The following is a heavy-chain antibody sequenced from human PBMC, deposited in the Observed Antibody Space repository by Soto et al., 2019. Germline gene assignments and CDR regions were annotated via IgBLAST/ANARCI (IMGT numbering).Heavy chain of an antibody. Sequence: EVQLVESGGGLGQPGRSLRLSCAASGLTFDDYAMHWVRQAPGKGLEWVSGINWSGDSIAYADSVKGRFTVSRDNAKNSLYLQMNSLRPEDTALYYCAKASMGLELSYYFYYWGQGALVTVSS. D-gene: IGHD1-7*01. CDR1: GLTFDDYA. J-gene: IGHJ4*02. CDR3: AKASMGLELSYYFYY. CDR2: INWSGDSI. V-gene: IGHV3-9*01.